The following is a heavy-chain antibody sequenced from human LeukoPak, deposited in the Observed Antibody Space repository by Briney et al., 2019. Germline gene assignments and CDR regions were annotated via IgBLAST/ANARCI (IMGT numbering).Heavy chain of an antibody. CDR3: ARPNYPGGSGSYGGTNWFDP. Sequence: GASVKVSCKASGYTFTSYGISWVRRAPGQGLEWMGWISGYNGNTNYAQKLQGRVTMTTDTSTSTAYMELRSLRSDDTAVYYCARPNYPGGSGSYGGTNWFDPWGQGTLVTVSS. V-gene: IGHV1-18*01. D-gene: IGHD3-10*01. CDR1: GYTFTSYG. CDR2: ISGYNGNT. J-gene: IGHJ5*02.